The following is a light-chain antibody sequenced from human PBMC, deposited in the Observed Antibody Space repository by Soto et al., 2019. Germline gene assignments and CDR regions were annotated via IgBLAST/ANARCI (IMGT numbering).Light chain of an antibody. CDR3: QAWDSSTAVV. V-gene: IGLV3-1*01. Sequence: SYELTQPPSVSVSPGQTASITCSGDKLGDKYACWYQQKPGQSPVLVIYQDTSRPSGIPERFSGSNSGNTATLTISGTQAMDEADYYCQAWDSSTAVVFGGGTTVTVL. CDR1: KLGDKY. J-gene: IGLJ2*01. CDR2: QDT.